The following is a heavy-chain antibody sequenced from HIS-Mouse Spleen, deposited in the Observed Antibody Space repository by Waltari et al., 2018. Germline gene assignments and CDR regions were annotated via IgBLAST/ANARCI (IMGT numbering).Heavy chain of an antibody. J-gene: IGHJ4*02. CDR1: RLTFSRSG. CDR3: ARGGIAAAGGPFDY. CDR2: ISYDGSNK. D-gene: IGHD6-13*01. V-gene: IGHV3-30*03. Sequence: QVQLVESGGGVVQPGRSLRLSCAASRLTFSRSGMPWVRQAPGKGVGWLAVISYDGSNKYYADSVKGRFTISRDNSKNTLYLQMNSLRAEDTAVYYYARGGIAAAGGPFDYWGQGTLVTVSS.